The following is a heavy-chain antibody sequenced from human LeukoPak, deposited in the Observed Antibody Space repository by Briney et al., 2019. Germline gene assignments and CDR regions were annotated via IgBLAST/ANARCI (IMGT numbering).Heavy chain of an antibody. CDR3: ARGGIVVVPAGDAFDI. V-gene: IGHV3-30*03. CDR2: ISYDASNK. Sequence: QPGGSLRLSCAASGFIFSSYGMHWFRQAPGKGLEWVAVISYDASNKYYADSVKGRFTISRDNAKNSLYLQMNSLRAEDTAVYYCARGGIVVVPAGDAFDIWGQGTMVTVSS. J-gene: IGHJ3*02. CDR1: GFIFSSYG. D-gene: IGHD2-2*01.